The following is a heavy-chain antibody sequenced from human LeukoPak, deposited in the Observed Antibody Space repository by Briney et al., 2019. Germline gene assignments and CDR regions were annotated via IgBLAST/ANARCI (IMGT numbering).Heavy chain of an antibody. CDR3: ARAYYGSGSVDY. V-gene: IGHV1-2*02. CDR2: INPNSGGT. CDR1: GYIFTDYY. J-gene: IGHJ4*02. Sequence: GASVKISCKASGYIFTDYYMHWVQQAPGQGLEWMGWINPNSGGTNYAQKFQGRVTMTRDTSISTAYMELSRLRSDDTAVYYCARAYYGSGSVDYWGQGTLVTVSS. D-gene: IGHD3-10*01.